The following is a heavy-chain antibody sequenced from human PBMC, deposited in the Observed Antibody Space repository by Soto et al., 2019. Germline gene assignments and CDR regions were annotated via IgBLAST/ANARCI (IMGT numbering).Heavy chain of an antibody. CDR3: ARGIQLWLSPRKNYYYYGMDV. J-gene: IGHJ6*02. CDR2: IIPIFGTA. V-gene: IGHV1-69*13. D-gene: IGHD5-18*01. CDR1: GGTFSSYA. Sequence: GASVKVSCKASGGTFSSYAISWVRQAPGQGLEWMGGIIPIFGTANYAQKFQGRVTITADESTSTAYMELSSLRSEDTAVYYCARGIQLWLSPRKNYYYYGMDVWGQGTTVTVSS.